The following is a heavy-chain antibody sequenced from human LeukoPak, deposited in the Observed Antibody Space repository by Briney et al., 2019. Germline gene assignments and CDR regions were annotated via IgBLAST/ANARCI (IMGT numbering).Heavy chain of an antibody. CDR1: GYTFTSYY. CDR3: ARGLWGSGYRSGFDY. CDR2: MNPNSGNT. Sequence: ASVKVSCKASGYTFTSYYMHWVRQATGQGLEWMGWMNPNSGNTGYAQKFQGRVTMTRNTSISTAYMELSSLRSEDTAVYYCARGLWGSGYRSGFDYWGQGTLVTVSS. V-gene: IGHV1-8*02. D-gene: IGHD5-12*01. J-gene: IGHJ4*02.